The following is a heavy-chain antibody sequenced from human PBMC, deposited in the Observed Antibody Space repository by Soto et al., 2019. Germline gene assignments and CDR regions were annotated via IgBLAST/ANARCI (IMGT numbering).Heavy chain of an antibody. D-gene: IGHD3-22*01. Sequence: QVQLQQWGAGLLKPSETLSLTCAVYGGSFSGYYWSWIRQPPGKGLEWIGEINHSGSTNYNPSLNSRVTISVDTSKNQFSLKLSSVTAADTAVYYCANLLDYYDSSGYWAGSYGMDVWGQGTTVTVSS. CDR3: ANLLDYYDSSGYWAGSYGMDV. CDR2: INHSGST. J-gene: IGHJ6*02. CDR1: GGSFSGYY. V-gene: IGHV4-34*01.